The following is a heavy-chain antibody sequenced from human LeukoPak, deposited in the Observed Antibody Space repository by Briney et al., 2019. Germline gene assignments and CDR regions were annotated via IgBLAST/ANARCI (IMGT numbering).Heavy chain of an antibody. J-gene: IGHJ4*02. D-gene: IGHD2-2*01. CDR3: ARGRDPNTYARC. CDR1: GYTFTNYG. CDR2: ISAYSGNT. V-gene: IGHV1-18*01. Sequence: EASVKVSCKASGYTFTNYGIIWVRQAPEQGLEWMGWISAYSGNTNYAQKFQGRVTMTTDTSTSTAYMELRSLRSDDTAVYYCARGRDPNTYARCWGQGTLVTVSS.